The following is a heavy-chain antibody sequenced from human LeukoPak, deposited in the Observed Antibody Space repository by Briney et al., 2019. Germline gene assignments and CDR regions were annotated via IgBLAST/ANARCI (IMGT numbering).Heavy chain of an antibody. D-gene: IGHD6-13*01. V-gene: IGHV3-48*01. Sequence: GGSLRLSCAASGFTFSSYTMNWVRQAPGKGLEWVSYISSSSSTIYYADSVKGRFTISRDNAKNSLYLQMNSLRAEDTAVYYCARDRDSSSRYYFDYWGQGTLVTVSS. J-gene: IGHJ4*02. CDR2: ISSSSSTI. CDR3: ARDRDSSSRYYFDY. CDR1: GFTFSSYT.